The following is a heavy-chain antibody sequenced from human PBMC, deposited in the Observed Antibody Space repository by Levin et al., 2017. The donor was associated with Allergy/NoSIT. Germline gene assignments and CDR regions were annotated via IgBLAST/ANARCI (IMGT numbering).Heavy chain of an antibody. Sequence: GASVKVSCKASGYTFTSYGISWVRQAPGQGLEWMGWISAYNGNTNYAQKLQGRVTMTTDTSTSTAYMELRSLRSDDTAVYYCAREGFRDSSGWYTGVYWGQGTLVTVSS. J-gene: IGHJ4*02. D-gene: IGHD6-19*01. CDR1: GYTFTSYG. CDR2: ISAYNGNT. V-gene: IGHV1-18*01. CDR3: AREGFRDSSGWYTGVY.